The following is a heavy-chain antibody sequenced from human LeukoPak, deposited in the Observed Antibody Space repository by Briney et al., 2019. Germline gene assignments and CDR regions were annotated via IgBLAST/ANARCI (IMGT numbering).Heavy chain of an antibody. Sequence: ASVKVSCKASGYTFTGYYMHWVRQAPAQGLEWMVWINPNSGGTNYAQKFQGRVTMTRDTSISTAYMELSRLRSGDTAVYYCARDGTRRYSDEYFQHWGQGTLVTVSS. CDR1: GYTFTGYY. V-gene: IGHV1-2*02. D-gene: IGHD3-9*01. J-gene: IGHJ1*01. CDR3: ARDGTRRYSDEYFQH. CDR2: INPNSGGT.